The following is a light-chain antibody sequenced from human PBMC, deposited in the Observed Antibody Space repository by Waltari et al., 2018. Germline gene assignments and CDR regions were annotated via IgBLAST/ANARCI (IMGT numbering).Light chain of an antibody. CDR2: LPS. Sequence: DIVMTQSPDSLAVSLGERATITCHSSESLLSPSNNMNYLAWYQQRPGQPPRLLIYLPSTRESGVPDRFSGSGSGTDFTLTISSLQTEDVATYFCQQYFRGPISFGPGTKLEMK. CDR3: QQYFRGPIS. V-gene: IGKV4-1*01. J-gene: IGKJ3*01. CDR1: ESLLSPSNNMNY.